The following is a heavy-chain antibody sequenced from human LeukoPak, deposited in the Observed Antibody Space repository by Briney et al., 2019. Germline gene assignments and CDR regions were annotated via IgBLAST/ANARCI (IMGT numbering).Heavy chain of an antibody. CDR1: GDTVSNNDVA. Sequence: SQTLSLTRAISGDTVSNNDVAWNWIRQSPSRGLEWLGRTFYNSRWNTDYAPSVKTRITINPDTSKNQFSLQLASMIPEDTAVYYCARGSSRALDFWGQGTLVTVSS. CDR2: TFYNSRWNT. CDR3: ARGSSRALDF. J-gene: IGHJ4*02. V-gene: IGHV6-1*01.